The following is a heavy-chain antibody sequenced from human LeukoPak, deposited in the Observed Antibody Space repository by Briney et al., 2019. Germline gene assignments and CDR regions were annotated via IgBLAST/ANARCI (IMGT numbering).Heavy chain of an antibody. CDR3: VRGSSDWYGVDY. CDR2: TTDVGRST. V-gene: IGHV3-74*01. D-gene: IGHD6-19*01. Sequence: GGSLRLSCAASGFTFSRYWMHWVRQSPGKGLLWVSRTTDVGRSTNYAVSVRGRFTVSRDNAENTLYLQMSSLRAEDTGVYYCVRGSSDWYGVDYWGQGTLVTVSS. J-gene: IGHJ4*02. CDR1: GFTFSRYW.